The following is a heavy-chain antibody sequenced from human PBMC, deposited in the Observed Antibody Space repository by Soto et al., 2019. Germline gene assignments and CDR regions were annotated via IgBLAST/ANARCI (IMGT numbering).Heavy chain of an antibody. CDR1: GYTFPNYG. Sequence: ASVKVSCKASGYTFPNYGINWVRQAPGQGLEWMGWISADNGNTFHAQKLQGRVTLTTDTSTSTAYMELRSLRSDDTAVYYCARDRIAEAGTAEYFHQWGQGTLVTVSS. D-gene: IGHD6-19*01. CDR2: ISADNGNT. CDR3: ARDRIAEAGTAEYFHQ. J-gene: IGHJ1*01. V-gene: IGHV1-18*01.